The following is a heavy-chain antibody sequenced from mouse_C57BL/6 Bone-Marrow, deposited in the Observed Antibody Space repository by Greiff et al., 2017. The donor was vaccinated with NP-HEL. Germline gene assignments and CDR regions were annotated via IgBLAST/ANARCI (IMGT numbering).Heavy chain of an antibody. J-gene: IGHJ3*01. V-gene: IGHV1-81*01. Sequence: VQLQQSGAELARPGASVKLSCKASGYTFTSYGISWVKQRTGQGLEWIGEIYPRSGNTYYNEKFKGKATLTADKSSSTAYMELRSLTSDDSAVYFCARMLRSFAYWGQGTLVTVSA. CDR1: GYTFTSYG. D-gene: IGHD1-1*01. CDR2: IYPRSGNT. CDR3: ARMLRSFAY.